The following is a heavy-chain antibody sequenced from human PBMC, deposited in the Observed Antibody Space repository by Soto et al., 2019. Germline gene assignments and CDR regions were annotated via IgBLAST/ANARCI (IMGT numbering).Heavy chain of an antibody. Sequence: EVRLVQTGGALIQPGGSLRLSCAVSGFSVRDNYMFWVRQAPGKGLEWVSLIYSGGGTDYADSVQGRFTISRDNSKNTLFLQMNSLRVEDTAVYYCARKTDSAGDGDFWGQGTLVTVYS. V-gene: IGHV3-53*02. J-gene: IGHJ4*02. CDR2: IYSGGGT. CDR1: GFSVRDNY. CDR3: ARKTDSAGDGDF. D-gene: IGHD2-21*01.